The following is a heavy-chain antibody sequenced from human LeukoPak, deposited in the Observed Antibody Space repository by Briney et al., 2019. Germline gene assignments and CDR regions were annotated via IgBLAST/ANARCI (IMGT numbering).Heavy chain of an antibody. CDR1: GFTFSYYG. CDR3: AKDLMRDRWFGES. Sequence: GGSLRLSCAASGFTFSYYGMYWVCQAPGKRLEWVAFVRYDGNDKYYADSVKGRFTISRDNFKNTLYLQMNSLTPEDTAVYYCAKDLMRDRWFGESWGQGTLVTVSS. D-gene: IGHD3-10*01. CDR2: VRYDGNDK. V-gene: IGHV3-30*02. J-gene: IGHJ5*02.